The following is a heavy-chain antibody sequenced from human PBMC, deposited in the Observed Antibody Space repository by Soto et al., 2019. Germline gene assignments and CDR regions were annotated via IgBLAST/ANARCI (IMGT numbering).Heavy chain of an antibody. CDR3: ARHVVYNWFDP. CDR2: IYYSGST. J-gene: IGHJ5*02. D-gene: IGHD2-21*01. V-gene: IGHV4-39*01. CDR1: GGSISSSSYY. Sequence: SETLSLTCTVSGGSISSSSYYWGWIRQPPGKGLEWIGSIYYSGSTYYNPSLKSRVTITVDTSKNQFSLKNSPVTAADTAVYYCARHVVYNWFDPWGQGTLVTVSS.